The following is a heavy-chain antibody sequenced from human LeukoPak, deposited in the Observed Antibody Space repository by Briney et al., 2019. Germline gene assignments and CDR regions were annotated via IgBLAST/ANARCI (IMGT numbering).Heavy chain of an antibody. Sequence: GGSLRLSCAASGFRFNDYYMSWIRQAPGKGLEWIGYISSSHSTIYYADSMKGRFTISRDNAENTLYLQMINLRAKDTAVYYCARLYYQLLPYFDYWGQGTLVTVAS. J-gene: IGHJ4*02. CDR1: GFRFNDYY. V-gene: IGHV3-11*04. CDR2: ISSSHSTI. D-gene: IGHD3-10*01. CDR3: ARLYYQLLPYFDY.